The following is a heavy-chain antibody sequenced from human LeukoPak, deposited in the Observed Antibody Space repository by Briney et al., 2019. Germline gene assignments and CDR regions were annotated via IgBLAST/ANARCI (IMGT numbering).Heavy chain of an antibody. CDR1: GFTFSSYA. CDR2: ISGSGGST. D-gene: IGHD3-10*01. V-gene: IGHV3-23*01. Sequence: PGGSLRLSCAASGFTFSSYAMSWVRQAPGKGLEWVSAISGSGGSTYYADSVKGRFTISRDNSKNTLYPQMNSLRAEDTAVYYCAKDIMVRGRDKTQIDYWGQGTLVTVSS. J-gene: IGHJ4*02. CDR3: AKDIMVRGRDKTQIDY.